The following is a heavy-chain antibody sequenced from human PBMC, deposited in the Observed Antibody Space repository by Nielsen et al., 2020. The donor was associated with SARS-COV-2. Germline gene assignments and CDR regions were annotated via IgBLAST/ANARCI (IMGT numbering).Heavy chain of an antibody. CDR3: AKDFGSGPRGYYYYGMDV. J-gene: IGHJ6*02. V-gene: IGHV3-30*04. CDR1: GFTFSSYA. Sequence: GGSLRLSCAASGFTFSSYAMHWVRQAPGKGLEWVAVISYDGSNKYYADSVKGRFTISRDNSKNTLYLQMNSLRAEDTAVYYCAKDFGSGPRGYYYYGMDVWGQGTTVTVSS. D-gene: IGHD6-19*01. CDR2: ISYDGSNK.